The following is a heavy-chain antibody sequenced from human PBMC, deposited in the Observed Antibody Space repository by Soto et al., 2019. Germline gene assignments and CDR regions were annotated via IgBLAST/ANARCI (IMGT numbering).Heavy chain of an antibody. J-gene: IGHJ6*03. CDR2: ISGSGGST. D-gene: IGHD1-1*01. Sequence: EVQLLESGGGLVQPGGSLRLSCAASGFTFSSYAMSWVRQAPGKWLEWVSAISGSGGSTYYADSVKGRFTISRDNSKNTLYQQMNSLRDEDTAVYYCAKDLQTGDYYYYYYYMDVWGKGTTVTVSS. V-gene: IGHV3-23*01. CDR3: AKDLQTGDYYYYYYYMDV. CDR1: GFTFSSYA.